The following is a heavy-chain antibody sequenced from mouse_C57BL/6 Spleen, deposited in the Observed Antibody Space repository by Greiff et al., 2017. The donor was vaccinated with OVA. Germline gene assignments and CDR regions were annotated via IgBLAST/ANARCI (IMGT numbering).Heavy chain of an antibody. Sequence: VQLQQSGAELVRPGTSVKVSCKASGYALTNYLIEWVKQRPGQGLEWIGVINPGSGGTNYNEKFKGKATLTADKSSSTAYMQLSSLTSEDSAVYFCARWDYDGYPWFAYWGQGTLVTVSA. CDR1: GYALTNYL. J-gene: IGHJ3*01. CDR2: INPGSGGT. V-gene: IGHV1-54*01. D-gene: IGHD2-3*01. CDR3: ARWDYDGYPWFAY.